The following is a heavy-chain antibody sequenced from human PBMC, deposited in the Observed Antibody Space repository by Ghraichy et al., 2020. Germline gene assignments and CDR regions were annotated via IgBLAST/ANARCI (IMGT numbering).Heavy chain of an antibody. V-gene: IGHV3-7*04. J-gene: IGHJ4*02. CDR2: IKHDGSER. CDR1: GFTFSDYW. D-gene: IGHD3-3*01. Sequence: GGSPRLSCTASGFTFSDYWMTWIRQAPGKGLEWVANIKHDGSERLYLDSLKGRFTISRDNAENSLFLQMNNLGAEDTALYYCARGSGSHEYWGQGALVTVSS. CDR3: ARGSGSHEY.